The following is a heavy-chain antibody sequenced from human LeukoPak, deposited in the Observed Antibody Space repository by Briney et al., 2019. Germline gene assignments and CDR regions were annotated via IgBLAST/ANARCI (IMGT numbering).Heavy chain of an antibody. V-gene: IGHV3-7*04. J-gene: IGHJ4*02. CDR3: ARHTSAVTGTGAY. D-gene: IGHD6-19*01. Sequence: PGGSLRLSCAASGFTFSTYWMSWVRQVPGKGLEWVAKIKQDGSEKYYVDSVKGRFTISRDNAKNSLYLQMNSLRADDTAVYYCARHTSAVTGTGAYWGQGTLVTVSS. CDR2: IKQDGSEK. CDR1: GFTFSTYW.